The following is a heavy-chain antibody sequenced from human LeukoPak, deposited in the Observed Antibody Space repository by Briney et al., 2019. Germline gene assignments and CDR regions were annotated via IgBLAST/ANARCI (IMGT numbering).Heavy chain of an antibody. CDR3: ARDGIAGGFDR. D-gene: IGHD7-27*01. Sequence: SQTLSLTCTVSGGSISSGSYYWSWIRQPAGKGLEWIGRIYTSGSTNYNPSLKSRVTISVDTSKNQFSLKLSSVTAADTAVYYCARDGIAGGFDRWGQGTLVTVSS. CDR2: IYTSGST. CDR1: GGSISSGSYY. V-gene: IGHV4-61*02. J-gene: IGHJ5*02.